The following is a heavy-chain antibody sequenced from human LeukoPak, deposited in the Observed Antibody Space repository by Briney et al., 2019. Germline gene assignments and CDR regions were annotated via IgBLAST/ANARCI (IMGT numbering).Heavy chain of an antibody. D-gene: IGHD2-2*01. V-gene: IGHV1-3*01. CDR2: INAGNGNT. CDR1: GYTFTSYA. J-gene: IGHJ4*02. Sequence: ASVKVSCTASGYTFTSYAMHWVRQAPGQRLEWMGWINAGNGNTKYSQKFQGRVTITRDTSASTAYMELGSLRSEDTAVYYCAGGSQLMGVDYWGQGTLVTVSS. CDR3: AGGSQLMGVDY.